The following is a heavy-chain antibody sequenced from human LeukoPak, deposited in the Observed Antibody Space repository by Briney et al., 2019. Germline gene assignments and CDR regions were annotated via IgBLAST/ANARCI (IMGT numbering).Heavy chain of an antibody. V-gene: IGHV1-8*03. D-gene: IGHD3-10*01. CDR3: AKEGNPFTMVRGVII. Sequence: ASVKVSCKASGYTFTSDDINWVRQATGQGLEWVGWMNPNSGNTGYAQKFQGRVTITRNTSISTAYMELSSLRSEDTAVYYCAKEGNPFTMVRGVIIWGQGTLVTVSS. J-gene: IGHJ4*02. CDR2: MNPNSGNT. CDR1: GYTFTSDD.